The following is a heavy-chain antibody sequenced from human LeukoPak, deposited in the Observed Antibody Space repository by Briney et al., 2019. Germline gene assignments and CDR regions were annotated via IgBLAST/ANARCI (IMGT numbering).Heavy chain of an antibody. Sequence: SETLSLTCTVSGGSISSSSYYWGWIRQPPGKGLEWIGYIYYSGSTNYNPSLKSRVTISVDTSKNQFSLKLSSVTAADTAVYYCARSVLTGYYTAFDIWGQGTMVTVSS. CDR3: ARSVLTGYYTAFDI. CDR1: GGSISSSSYY. J-gene: IGHJ3*02. V-gene: IGHV4-61*05. D-gene: IGHD3-9*01. CDR2: IYYSGST.